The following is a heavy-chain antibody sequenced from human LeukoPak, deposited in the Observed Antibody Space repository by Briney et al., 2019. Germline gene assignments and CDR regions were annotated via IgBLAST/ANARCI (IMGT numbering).Heavy chain of an antibody. CDR2: IREDGSQK. Sequence: GGSLRLSCAASGFTFSSSWMTWVRQAPGKGLEWVASIREDGSQKSAVDSVRGQFTIARDNAKNSVYLQMDSLRAEDTAVYYCTTDLHTNPAKWYYFDYWGQGTLVTVSS. V-gene: IGHV3-7*03. J-gene: IGHJ4*02. CDR1: GFTFSSSW. D-gene: IGHD2-8*01. CDR3: TTDLHTNPAKWYYFDY.